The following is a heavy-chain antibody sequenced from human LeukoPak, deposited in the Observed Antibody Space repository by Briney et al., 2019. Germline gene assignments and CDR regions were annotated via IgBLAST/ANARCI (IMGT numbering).Heavy chain of an antibody. D-gene: IGHD2-2*01. CDR2: IKQDGSEK. Sequence: PGGSRRLSCAASGFTFSSYSMSWVRQAPGKGLEWVANIKQDGSEKYYVDSVKGRFTISRDNAKNSLYLQMNRLRAEDTAVYYCAREHLSRYYYYYYMDVWGKGTTVTISS. CDR1: GFTFSSYS. CDR3: AREHLSRYYYYYYMDV. J-gene: IGHJ6*03. V-gene: IGHV3-7*01.